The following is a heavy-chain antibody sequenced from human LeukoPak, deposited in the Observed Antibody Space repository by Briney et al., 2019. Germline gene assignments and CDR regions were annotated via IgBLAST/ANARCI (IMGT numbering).Heavy chain of an antibody. D-gene: IGHD6-13*01. CDR2: ISYDGSNK. V-gene: IGHV3-30*04. CDR3: ARDSRIRNIAAAGYVY. CDR1: GLTFSSYA. J-gene: IGHJ4*02. Sequence: GGSLRLSCAASGLTFSSYAMHWVRQAPGKGLEWVAVISYDGSNKYYADSVKGRFTISRDNSKNTLYLQMNSLRAEDTAVYYCARDSRIRNIAAAGYVYWGQGTLVTVSS.